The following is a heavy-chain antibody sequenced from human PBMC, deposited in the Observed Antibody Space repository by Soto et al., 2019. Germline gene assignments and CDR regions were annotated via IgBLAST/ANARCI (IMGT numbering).Heavy chain of an antibody. V-gene: IGHV1-69*08. CDR3: ARDRPGGDGNWFDP. J-gene: IGHJ5*02. CDR2: IIPVLGIA. D-gene: IGHD2-21*02. Sequence: QVQLVQSGAEVKKPGSSVKVSCKASGGTFSSYTISWVRQAPGQGLEWMGRIIPVLGIAKYAQNFQDRVTITSDEFTRTAYMELSSLRSEDTAVYYCARDRPGGDGNWFDPWGQGPLVTVSS. CDR1: GGTFSSYT.